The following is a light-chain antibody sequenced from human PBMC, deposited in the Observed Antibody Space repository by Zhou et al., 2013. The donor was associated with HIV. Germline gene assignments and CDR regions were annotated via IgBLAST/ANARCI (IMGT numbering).Light chain of an antibody. CDR2: GAS. Sequence: EIVLTQSPGTLSLSPGERATLSCRASQSVSSNYLAWYQQKPGQAPTLLIYGASSRATGIPDRFSGSGSGADFTLTISRPTSLKICXTYYCQSLTYGPASTYFRPFG. J-gene: IGKJ1*01. CDR1: QSVSSNY. CDR3: QSLTYGPASTYFRP. V-gene: IGKV3-20*01.